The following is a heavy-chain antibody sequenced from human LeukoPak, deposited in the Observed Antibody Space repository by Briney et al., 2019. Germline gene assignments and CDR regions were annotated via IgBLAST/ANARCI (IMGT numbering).Heavy chain of an antibody. D-gene: IGHD3-9*01. CDR1: GFTFSSYA. V-gene: IGHV3-64*01. J-gene: IGHJ4*02. Sequence: GGSLRLSCAASGFTFSSYAMHWVRQAPGKGLEYVSAISSNGGSTYYANSVKGRFTISRDNSKNTLYLQVNGLRPEDTAVYYCARDGGDKTAYYGDQFDCWGQGTLVTVSS. CDR2: ISSNGGST. CDR3: ARDGGDKTAYYGDQFDC.